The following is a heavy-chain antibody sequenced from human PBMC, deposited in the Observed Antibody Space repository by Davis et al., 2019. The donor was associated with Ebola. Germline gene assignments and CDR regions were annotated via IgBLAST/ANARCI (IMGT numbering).Heavy chain of an antibody. V-gene: IGHV4-59*01. CDR3: ARGPDSSSSLNYYYYYGMDV. CDR1: GGSISSYY. D-gene: IGHD6-6*01. CDR2: IYYSGST. J-gene: IGHJ6*02. Sequence: SETLSLTCTVSGGSISSYYWSWIRQPPGKGLEWIGYIYYSGSTNYNPSLKSRVTISVDTPKNQFSLKLSSVTAADTAVYYCARGPDSSSSLNYYYYYGMDVWGQGTTVTVSS.